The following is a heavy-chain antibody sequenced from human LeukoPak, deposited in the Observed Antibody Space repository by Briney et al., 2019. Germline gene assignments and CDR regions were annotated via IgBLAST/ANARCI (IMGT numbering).Heavy chain of an antibody. J-gene: IGHJ4*02. CDR1: GFTFSSYS. V-gene: IGHV3-21*01. CDR2: ISSSSSYI. D-gene: IGHD3-10*01. CDR3: ARDPNYYGSGSYYRGWYFDY. Sequence: GGSLRLSCAASGFTFSSYSMNWVRQAPGKGLEWVSSISSSSSYIYYADSVKGRFTISRDNAKNSLYLQMNSLRAEDTAVYYCARDPNYYGSGSYYRGWYFDYWGQGTLVTVSS.